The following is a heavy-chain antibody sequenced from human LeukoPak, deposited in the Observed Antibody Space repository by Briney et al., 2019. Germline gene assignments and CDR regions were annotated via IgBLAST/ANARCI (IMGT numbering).Heavy chain of an antibody. D-gene: IGHD2-2*01. CDR3: ARLADIVVVPAEGYGMDV. Sequence: PSQTLSLTCTVSGGSISSGDYYWSWIRQPPGKGLEWIGYIYYSGSTNYNPSLKSRVTISVDTSKNQFSLKLSSVTAADTAVYYCARLADIVVVPAEGYGMDVWGQGTTVTVSS. V-gene: IGHV4-30-4*01. CDR1: GGSISSGDYY. J-gene: IGHJ6*02. CDR2: IYYSGST.